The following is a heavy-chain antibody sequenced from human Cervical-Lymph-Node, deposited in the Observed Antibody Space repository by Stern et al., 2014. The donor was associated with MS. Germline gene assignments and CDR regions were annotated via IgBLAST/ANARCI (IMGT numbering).Heavy chain of an antibody. CDR1: GRTFSKFP. CDR2: VFPGCGTP. Sequence: VQLVGPGAEVPKPGSSVKVSFKASGRTFSKFPSPLVRQAPGQVLEWLAAVFPGCGTPTYAQEFRGRVTITADVSTSTVYMELSSLRSDDTAVYYCALSSETSDRWYSLGYDLWGQGTLVTVSS. CDR3: ALSSETSDRWYSLGYDL. D-gene: IGHD6-13*01. J-gene: IGHJ5*02. V-gene: IGHV1-69*01.